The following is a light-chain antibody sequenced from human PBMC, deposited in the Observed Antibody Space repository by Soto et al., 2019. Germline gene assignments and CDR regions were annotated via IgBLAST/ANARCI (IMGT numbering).Light chain of an antibody. CDR3: NSYTSKDTGV. V-gene: IGLV2-14*01. CDR1: SSDVGGYNY. J-gene: IGLJ1*01. Sequence: QSVLTQPASVSGSPGQSITISCTGTSSDVGGYNYVSWYQQHPVKAPKLIIYEVSNRPSGVSNRFSGSKSGNTASLTISGLQAEDEADYYCNSYTSKDTGVFGTGTKLTVL. CDR2: EVS.